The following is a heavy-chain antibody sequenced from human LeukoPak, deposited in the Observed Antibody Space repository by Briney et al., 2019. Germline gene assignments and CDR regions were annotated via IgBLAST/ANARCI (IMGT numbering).Heavy chain of an antibody. V-gene: IGHV4-4*07. D-gene: IGHD2-15*01. CDR2: IYINGST. CDR1: GGSISSYY. Sequence: SETLSLTCTVSGGSISSYYWGWLRQPAGKGLEWVGRIYINGSTNYNPSLKSRVTMSVDTSKNQFSLILRSVTAADTAVYYCAREDIVVVAKYFNYGMDVWGQGTTVTVSS. CDR3: AREDIVVVAKYFNYGMDV. J-gene: IGHJ6*02.